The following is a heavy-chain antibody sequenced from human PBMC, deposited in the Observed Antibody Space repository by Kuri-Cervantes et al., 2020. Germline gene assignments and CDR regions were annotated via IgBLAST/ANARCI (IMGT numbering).Heavy chain of an antibody. CDR1: GFTFSSYS. D-gene: IGHD5-18*01. CDR2: ISSSSSTI. V-gene: IGHV3-48*01. J-gene: IGHJ2*01. CDR3: ARDPSVDTAMVPGWYFDL. Sequence: GGSLRLSCAASGFTFSSYSMNWVRQAPGKGLEWVSYISSSSSTIYYADSVKGRFTISRDNSKNTLYLQMNSLRAEDTAVYYCARDPSVDTAMVPGWYFDLWGRGTLVTVSS.